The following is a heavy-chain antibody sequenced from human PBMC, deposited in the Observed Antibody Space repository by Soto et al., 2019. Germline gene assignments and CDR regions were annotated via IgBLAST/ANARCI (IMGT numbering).Heavy chain of an antibody. D-gene: IGHD3-10*01. J-gene: IGHJ5*02. CDR1: PGSFNSGGFY. V-gene: IGHV4-31*03. CDR2: IYNTVTS. Sequence: QVQLQESGPRLVRPSQTLSLTCTISPGSFNSGGFYWGWIRQSPGRGLEWIGHIYNTVTSRYSLPLRRRLTMSIDTSATHFSMSLSSVTAADTAIYYCARGFYGSGGPDLWGPGALVTVSS. CDR3: ARGFYGSGGPDL.